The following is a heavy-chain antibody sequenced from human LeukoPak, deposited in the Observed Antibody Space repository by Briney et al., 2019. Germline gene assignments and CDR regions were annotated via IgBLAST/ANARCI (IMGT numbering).Heavy chain of an antibody. J-gene: IGHJ5*02. Sequence: GGSLRLSCAASGFTFSNYSMNWVRQAPGKGLEWVSSISSSSSYIYYADSVKGRFTISRDNAKNSLYLQMNSLRAEDTAVYYCSRCANVVVAATGDWFDHWGQGTLVTVSS. V-gene: IGHV3-21*01. CDR3: SRCANVVVAATGDWFDH. CDR2: ISSSSSYI. D-gene: IGHD2-15*01. CDR1: GFTFSNYS.